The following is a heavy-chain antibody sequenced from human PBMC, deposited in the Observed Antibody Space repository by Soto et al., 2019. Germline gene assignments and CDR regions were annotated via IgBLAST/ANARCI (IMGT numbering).Heavy chain of an antibody. Sequence: GGSLRLSCAASGFTFSSYGMHWVRQAPGKGLEWVAVISYDGSNKYYADSVKGRFTISRDNSKNTLYLQMNSLRAEDTAVYYCAKVGYSSSWYALDYWGQGTLVTVSS. J-gene: IGHJ4*02. CDR3: AKVGYSSSWYALDY. CDR1: GFTFSSYG. CDR2: ISYDGSNK. D-gene: IGHD6-13*01. V-gene: IGHV3-30*18.